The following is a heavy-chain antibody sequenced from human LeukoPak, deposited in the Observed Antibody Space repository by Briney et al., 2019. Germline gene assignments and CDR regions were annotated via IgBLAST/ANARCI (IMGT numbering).Heavy chain of an antibody. CDR3: ARDPTRVLAARDGWFDP. CDR1: GFTFSSCA. J-gene: IGHJ5*02. V-gene: IGHV3-21*01. D-gene: IGHD6-6*01. CDR2: ISSSSSYI. Sequence: PGGSLRLSCAASGFTFSSCAMSWVRQAPGKGLEWVSSISSSSSYIYYADSVKGRFTISRDNAKNSLYLQMNSLRAEDTAVYYCARDPTRVLAARDGWFDPWGQGTLVTASS.